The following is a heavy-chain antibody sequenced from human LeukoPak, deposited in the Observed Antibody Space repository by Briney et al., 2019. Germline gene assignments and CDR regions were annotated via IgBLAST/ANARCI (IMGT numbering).Heavy chain of an antibody. Sequence: SETLSLTCTVSGSSISSSSYYWGWIRQPPGKGLEWIGSIYYSGSTYYNPSLKSRVTISVDKSKNQFSLKLSSVTAADTAVYYCARVEGFRYFDYWGQGTLVTVSS. V-gene: IGHV4-39*07. CDR1: GSSISSSSYY. J-gene: IGHJ4*02. CDR2: IYYSGST. CDR3: ARVEGFRYFDY. D-gene: IGHD3-10*01.